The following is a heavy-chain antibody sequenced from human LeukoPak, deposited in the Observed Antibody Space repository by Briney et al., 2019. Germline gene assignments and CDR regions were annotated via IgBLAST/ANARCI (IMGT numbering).Heavy chain of an antibody. Sequence: ASVKVSCKASAYTFTRYGISWVRQAPGQGLEWMGWISAYNGNTEYAQKLQGRVTMTTDTSTSTAYMELGSLRFDDTAVYYCARARYLSGGRDDALDIWGQGTMVTVSS. CDR3: ARARYLSGGRDDALDI. J-gene: IGHJ3*02. CDR1: AYTFTRYG. V-gene: IGHV1-18*01. D-gene: IGHD2-15*01. CDR2: ISAYNGNT.